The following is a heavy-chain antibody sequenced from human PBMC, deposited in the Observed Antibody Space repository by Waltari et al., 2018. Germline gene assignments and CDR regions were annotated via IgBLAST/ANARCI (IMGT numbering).Heavy chain of an antibody. Sequence: QVRLVQSGAEVKKPGSSVKVSCQVSGGPLGNYAINWVRQAPGQGLEWLGRMIPILDIANDVQRFQGRVTITADKSTSTVYMELSGLRPEDTALYYCARGLHTALDYFDLWGQGTLVTVSS. CDR2: MIPILDIA. J-gene: IGHJ4*02. CDR3: ARGLHTALDYFDL. D-gene: IGHD5-18*01. V-gene: IGHV1-69*04. CDR1: GGPLGNYA.